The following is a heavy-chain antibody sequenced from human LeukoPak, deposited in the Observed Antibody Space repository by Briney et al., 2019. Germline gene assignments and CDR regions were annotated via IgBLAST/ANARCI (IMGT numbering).Heavy chain of an antibody. CDR3: TRDRPPLVEWRAFDI. CDR2: IKSKAYGGTT. CDR1: RFTVDYYD. Sequence: GGSLRLSCTASRFTVDYYDRIWVRHAPGIERKGFGFIKSKAYGGTTEYDASVKGRFTISRDAAKSIAYLPMNSLTTEDPAAYYCTRDRPPLVEWRAFDIWGQGTMVTVSS. V-gene: IGHV3-49*04. D-gene: IGHD2-8*01. J-gene: IGHJ3*02.